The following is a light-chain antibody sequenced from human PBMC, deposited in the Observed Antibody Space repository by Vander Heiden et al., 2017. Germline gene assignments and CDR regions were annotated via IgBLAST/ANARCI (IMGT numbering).Light chain of an antibody. Sequence: SGTSSNIGANTVSWYRQLPGTAPKLLIYSNNQRPSAIPDRLSGSKSGTSAYLAISGLQSDDEALYYCATWNDTLNGPMFGGGTSLTVL. J-gene: IGLJ3*02. CDR2: SNN. CDR3: ATWNDTLNGPM. CDR1: SSNIGANT. V-gene: IGLV1-44*01.